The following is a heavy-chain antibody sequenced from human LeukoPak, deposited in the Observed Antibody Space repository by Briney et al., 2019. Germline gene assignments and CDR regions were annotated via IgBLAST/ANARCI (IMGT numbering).Heavy chain of an antibody. J-gene: IGHJ3*02. CDR1: GGSISSYY. V-gene: IGHV4-59*01. Sequence: SETLSLTCTVSGGSISSYYWSWIRQPPGKGLEWIGYIYYSGSTNYNPSLKSRVTISVDTSKNQFSLKLSSVTAADTAVYYCARDRRFGIWGQGTMVTVSS. CDR2: IYYSGST. CDR3: ARDRRFGI.